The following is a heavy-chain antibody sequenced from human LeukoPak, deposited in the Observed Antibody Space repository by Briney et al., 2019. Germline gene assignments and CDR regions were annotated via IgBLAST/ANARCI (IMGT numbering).Heavy chain of an antibody. CDR3: AKDSEATITPLSAFDI. CDR1: GFRFRNYA. J-gene: IGHJ3*02. V-gene: IGHV3-23*01. CDR2: ISVGGSST. Sequence: GGSLRLSCAASGFRFRNYAISWVRQAPGEGLGWVSSISVGGSSTYSADSVKGRFTISRENSNNTLYLQMNSLRADDTAMYYCAKDSEATITPLSAFDIWGQGTMVTVSS. D-gene: IGHD4-23*01.